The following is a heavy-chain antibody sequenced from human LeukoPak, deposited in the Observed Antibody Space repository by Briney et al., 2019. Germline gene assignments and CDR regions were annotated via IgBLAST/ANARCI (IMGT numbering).Heavy chain of an antibody. J-gene: IGHJ4*02. CDR1: GYTFTGYY. V-gene: IGHV1-2*02. CDR2: INPNSGGT. D-gene: IGHD1-26*01. CDR3: ARTTYSGSYPDY. Sequence: ASVKVSCKASGYTFTGYYMHWVRQAPGQGLEWMGWINPNSGGTNYAQKFQGRVTMTRDTSISTACMELSRLRSDDTAVYYCARTTYSGSYPDYWGQGTLVTVSS.